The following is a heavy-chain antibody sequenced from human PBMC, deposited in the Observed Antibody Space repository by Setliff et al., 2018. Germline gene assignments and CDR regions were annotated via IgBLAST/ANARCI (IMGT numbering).Heavy chain of an antibody. J-gene: IGHJ3*01. D-gene: IGHD4-4*01. V-gene: IGHV1-2*02. CDR2: ISPHSGDT. Sequence: GASVKVSCKSSGNSFTVFYLHWVRQAPGQGLEWMGWISPHSGDTHYAQKFQSRVRMTRDTSTYAAYLELSDLTSDDTAVYYCATDHYNRFDVWGQGTMVTVSS. CDR3: ATDHYNRFDV. CDR1: GNSFTVFY.